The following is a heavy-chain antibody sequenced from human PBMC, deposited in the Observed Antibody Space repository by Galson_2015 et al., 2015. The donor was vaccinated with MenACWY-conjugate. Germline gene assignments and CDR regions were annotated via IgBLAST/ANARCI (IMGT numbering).Heavy chain of an antibody. CDR2: IYPGDSDT. J-gene: IGHJ4*02. Sequence: QSGAEVKKPGESLKISCKGSGYSFTGYWIGWVRQMPGKDLEWMGIIYPGDSDTRYSPSFQGQVTISADKSISTAYLQWSSLKASDTAMYYCARQPYLGYYYDSSGHPDWGQGTLVTVSS. D-gene: IGHD3-22*01. CDR1: GYSFTGYW. V-gene: IGHV5-51*01. CDR3: ARQPYLGYYYDSSGHPD.